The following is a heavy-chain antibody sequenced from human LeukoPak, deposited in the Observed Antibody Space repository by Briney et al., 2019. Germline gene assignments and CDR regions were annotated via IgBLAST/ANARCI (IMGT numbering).Heavy chain of an antibody. V-gene: IGHV1-69*06. CDR2: IIPIFGTA. D-gene: IGHD6-13*01. J-gene: IGHJ6*03. CDR1: GYTFTSYG. CDR3: ARSAISIAAAPTPYYYYYMDV. Sequence: ASVKVSCKASGYTFTSYGISWVRQAPGQGLEWMGGIIPIFGTANYAQKFQGRVTITADKSTSTAYMELSSLRSEDTAVYYCARSAISIAAAPTPYYYYYMDVWGKGTTVTVSS.